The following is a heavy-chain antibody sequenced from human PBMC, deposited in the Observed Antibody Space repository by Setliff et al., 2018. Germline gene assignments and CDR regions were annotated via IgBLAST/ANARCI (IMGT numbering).Heavy chain of an antibody. CDR3: ARDRTFYDSGPYTRGCDY. J-gene: IGHJ4*02. CDR1: GGSVKSHY. V-gene: IGHV4-59*02. D-gene: IGHD3-10*01. CDR2: LFYSGDT. Sequence: PSETLSLTCTVYGGSVKSHYWSLIRQTPEKGLEWIGFLFYSGDTRYNPSLKSRVTMSVDTSMNQFSLNLNSVTAADTAVYYCARDRTFYDSGPYTRGCDYCGQGTLVTVSS.